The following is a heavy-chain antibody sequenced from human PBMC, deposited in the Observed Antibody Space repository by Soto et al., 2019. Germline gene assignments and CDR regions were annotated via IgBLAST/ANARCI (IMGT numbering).Heavy chain of an antibody. J-gene: IGHJ4*02. Sequence: MISKRQAPGKWLEWVSVIYSGGATHYADSVKGRFIISRDSSKNTVDLQMNSLRAEDTALYYCASYGVSWRGCWGQGTLVTVSS. CDR3: ASYGVSWRGC. D-gene: IGHD4-17*01. CDR2: IYSGGAT. V-gene: IGHV3-66*01.